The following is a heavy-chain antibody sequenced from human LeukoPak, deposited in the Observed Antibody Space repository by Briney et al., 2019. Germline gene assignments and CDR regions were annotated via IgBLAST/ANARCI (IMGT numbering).Heavy chain of an antibody. D-gene: IGHD3-22*01. V-gene: IGHV1-69*13. CDR2: IIPLFGSA. Sequence: SVKVSCKTSGGTFSNYAISWVRQAPGQGLEWMGGIIPLFGSADYAQKFQGRVTFTADESTSTAYMELSSLRPADTAVYYCARARFSYDSSAYNAFDIWGQGTMVTVSS. CDR3: ARARFSYDSSAYNAFDI. J-gene: IGHJ3*02. CDR1: GGTFSNYA.